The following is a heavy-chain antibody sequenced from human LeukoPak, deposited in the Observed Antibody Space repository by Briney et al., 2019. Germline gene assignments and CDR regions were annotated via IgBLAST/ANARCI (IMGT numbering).Heavy chain of an antibody. CDR1: GYTFPSYG. CDR2: ISAYNGNT. V-gene: IGHV1-18*01. Sequence: SVNDSCMSTGYTFPSYGISWVRPPPGQGREWMGWISAYNGNTNYAQKLQGRVTMTTDTSTSTAYMERRSLRSDDTAVYYCARGSGTYDPWGQGSLVTVSS. D-gene: IGHD1-26*01. J-gene: IGHJ5*02. CDR3: ARGSGTYDP.